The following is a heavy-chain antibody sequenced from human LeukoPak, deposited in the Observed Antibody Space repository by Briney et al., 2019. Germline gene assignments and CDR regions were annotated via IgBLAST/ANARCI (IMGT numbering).Heavy chain of an antibody. CDR1: GGTFSNYA. J-gene: IGHJ4*02. V-gene: IGHV1-69*13. CDR2: IIPIFGTA. D-gene: IGHD7-27*01. Sequence: SVKVSCKASGGTFSNYAISWVRQAPGQGLEWMGGIIPIFGTANYAQKFQGRVTITADESTSTAYMELSSLRSENTAVYYCARDGAWGSHSCWGQGTLVTVSS. CDR3: ARDGAWGSHSC.